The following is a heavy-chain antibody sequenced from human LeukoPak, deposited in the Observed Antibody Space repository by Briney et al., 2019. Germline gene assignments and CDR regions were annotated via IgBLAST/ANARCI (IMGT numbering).Heavy chain of an antibody. D-gene: IGHD3-3*01. CDR2: ISSSGSTI. Sequence: GGSLRLSCAASGFTFSSYEMNWVRQAPGKGLEWVSYISSSGSTIYYADSVKGRFTISRDNAKNSLYLQMNSLRAEDTAVYYCARGGAGFLELGDAFDIWGQGTMVIVS. CDR3: ARGGAGFLELGDAFDI. V-gene: IGHV3-48*03. J-gene: IGHJ3*02. CDR1: GFTFSSYE.